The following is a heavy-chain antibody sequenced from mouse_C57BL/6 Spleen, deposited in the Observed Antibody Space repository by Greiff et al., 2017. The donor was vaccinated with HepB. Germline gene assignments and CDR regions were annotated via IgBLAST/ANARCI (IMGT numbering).Heavy chain of an antibody. CDR1: GYTFTNYW. Sequence: QVQLKQSGAELVRPGTSVKMSCKASGYTFTNYWIGWAKQRPGHGLEWIGDIYPGGGYTNYNEKFKGKATLTADKSSSTAYMQFSSLTSEDSAIYYCARRDTGWYFDVWGTGTTVTVSS. D-gene: IGHD1-1*01. J-gene: IGHJ1*03. V-gene: IGHV1-63*01. CDR3: ARRDTGWYFDV. CDR2: IYPGGGYT.